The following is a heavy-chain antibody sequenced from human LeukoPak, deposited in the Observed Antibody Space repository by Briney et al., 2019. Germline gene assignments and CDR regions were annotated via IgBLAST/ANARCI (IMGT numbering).Heavy chain of an antibody. Sequence: GGSLRLSCAASGFTFSSSAMSWVRQAPGKGLEWVSSISGSGSGGSTYYADSVKGRFTISRDNSKNTLYLQMNSLRAEDTAVYYCAKRSAAGTVGYFGYWGQGTLVTVSS. CDR1: GFTFSSSA. CDR2: ISGSGSGGST. CDR3: AKRSAAGTVGYFGY. J-gene: IGHJ4*02. D-gene: IGHD6-13*01. V-gene: IGHV3-23*01.